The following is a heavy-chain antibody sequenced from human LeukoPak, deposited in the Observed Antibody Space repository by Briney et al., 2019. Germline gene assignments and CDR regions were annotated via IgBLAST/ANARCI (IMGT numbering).Heavy chain of an antibody. CDR2: RNGGST. D-gene: IGHD1-1*01. CDR3: ARGTSDARYYFDY. CDR1: GFTFSIYG. V-gene: IGHV3-20*04. Sequence: GGALRLSCVGSGFTFSIYGMSWVRQAPGRGVEWVSGRNGGSTGYADSVKGRFTISRENAKNSLYLQMNSLRAEDTALYYCARGTSDARYYFDYWGQGILVTVSS. J-gene: IGHJ4*02.